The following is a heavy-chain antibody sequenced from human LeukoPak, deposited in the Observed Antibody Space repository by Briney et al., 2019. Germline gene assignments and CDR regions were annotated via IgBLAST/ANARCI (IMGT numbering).Heavy chain of an antibody. CDR3: AREWGYCSGGSCYSWFDP. CDR2: INHSGSA. J-gene: IGHJ5*02. V-gene: IGHV4-34*01. Sequence: SETLSLTCAVYGGSFSGYYWSWIRQPPGKGLEWIGEINHSGSANYNPSLKSRVTISVDTSKNQFSLKLNSVTAADTAVYYCAREWGYCSGGSCYSWFDPWGQGTLVTVSS. D-gene: IGHD2-15*01. CDR1: GGSFSGYY.